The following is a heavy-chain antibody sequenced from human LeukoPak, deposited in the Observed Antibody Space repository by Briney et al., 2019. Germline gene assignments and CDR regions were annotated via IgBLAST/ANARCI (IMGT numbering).Heavy chain of an antibody. CDR3: ARDAVSHKTVAGTFGLSGYYYYYMDV. CDR1: GFTVSGNY. D-gene: IGHD6-19*01. J-gene: IGHJ6*03. V-gene: IGHV3-20*04. Sequence: PGGSLRLSCAVSGFTVSGNYMSWVRQAPGKGLEWVSGINWNGGSTGYADSVKGRFTISRDNAKNSLYLQMNSLRAEDTALYYCARDAVSHKTVAGTFGLSGYYYYYMDVWGKGTTVTVSS. CDR2: INWNGGST.